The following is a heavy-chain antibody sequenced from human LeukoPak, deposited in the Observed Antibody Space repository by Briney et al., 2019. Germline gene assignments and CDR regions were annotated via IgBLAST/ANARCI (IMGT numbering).Heavy chain of an antibody. CDR1: GYTFTGYY. Sequence: VKVSCKASGYTFTGYYMHWVRQATGQGLEWMGWMNPNSGNTGYAQKFQGRVTMTRNTSISTAYMELSSLRSEDTAVYYCASGRWLLPDYWGQGTLVTVSS. V-gene: IGHV1-8*02. D-gene: IGHD3-22*01. CDR3: ASGRWLLPDY. CDR2: MNPNSGNT. J-gene: IGHJ4*02.